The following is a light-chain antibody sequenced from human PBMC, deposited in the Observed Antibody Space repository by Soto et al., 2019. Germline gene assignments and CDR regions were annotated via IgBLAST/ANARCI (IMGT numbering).Light chain of an antibody. V-gene: IGKV3-15*01. J-gene: IGKJ3*01. CDR1: QSVSSN. CDR2: GAS. Sequence: EIVMTQSPATLSVSPGERATLSCRASQSVSSNLAWYQQKPGQAPRLLIYGASTRATGITARFSGSGSGTEFTLTISSLQSEDFAVYYCQQYNNWPGVTFGTGTKVDIK. CDR3: QQYNNWPGVT.